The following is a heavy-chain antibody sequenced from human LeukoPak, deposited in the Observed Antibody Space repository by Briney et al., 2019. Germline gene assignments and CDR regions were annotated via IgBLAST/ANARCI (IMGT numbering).Heavy chain of an antibody. CDR2: MNPNSGNT. CDR3: AKAEASRSSGKILGY. CDR1: GYTFTSYD. Sequence: SSVKVYCTSSGYTFTSYDTNWVRQATGQGLKWLGWMNPNSGNTGYAQKFQGRVTMTRNTSISTAYMELSSLTSEDTAMYYCAKAEASRSSGKILGYWGQGTLVTVYS. D-gene: IGHD1-14*01. J-gene: IGHJ4*02. V-gene: IGHV1-8*01.